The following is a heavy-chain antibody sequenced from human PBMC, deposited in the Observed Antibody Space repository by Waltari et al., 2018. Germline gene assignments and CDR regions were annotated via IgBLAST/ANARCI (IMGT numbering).Heavy chain of an antibody. V-gene: IGHV3-23*03. CDR2: IYSGGST. J-gene: IGHJ3*02. Sequence: EVQLLESGGGLVQPGGSLRLSCAASGFTFSSYAMSWVRQAPGKGLEWVSVIYSGGSTYYADSVKGRFTISRDNSKNTLYLQMNSLRAEDTAVYYCARSPLTDAFDIWGQGTMVTVSS. CDR1: GFTFSSYA. CDR3: ARSPLTDAFDI.